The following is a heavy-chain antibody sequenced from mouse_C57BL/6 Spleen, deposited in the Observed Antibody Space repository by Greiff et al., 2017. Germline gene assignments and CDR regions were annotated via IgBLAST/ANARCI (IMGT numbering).Heavy chain of an antibody. V-gene: IGHV1-85*01. D-gene: IGHD2-1*01. CDR1: GYTFTSYD. J-gene: IGHJ2*01. CDR2: IYPRGGST. Sequence: VQGVESGPELVKPGASVKLSCKASGYTFTSYDLNWVKQRPGQGLEWIGWIYPRGGSTKYNEKFKGKATVTVDTSSSTAYMELHSLTSEDSAVYFCARGGYYGNYGRNFDYWGQGTTLTVSS. CDR3: ARGGYYGNYGRNFDY.